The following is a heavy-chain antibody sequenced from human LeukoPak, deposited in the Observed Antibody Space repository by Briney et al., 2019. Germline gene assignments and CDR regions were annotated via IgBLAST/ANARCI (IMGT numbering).Heavy chain of an antibody. CDR2: INHSGST. D-gene: IGHD2-2*01. CDR1: GGSFRGYY. V-gene: IGHV4-34*01. Sequence: PSETLSLTCAVYGGSFRGYYWSWIRQLPGKGLEWIGEINHSGSTNYNPSLKSRVTISVDTSKNQFSLKLSSGPAADTAVYYWARVKPAGFDYWGQGTLVTVSS. CDR3: ARVKPAGFDY. J-gene: IGHJ4*02.